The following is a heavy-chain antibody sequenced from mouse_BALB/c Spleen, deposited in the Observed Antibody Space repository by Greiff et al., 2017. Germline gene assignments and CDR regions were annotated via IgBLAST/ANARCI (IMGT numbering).Heavy chain of an antibody. J-gene: IGHJ4*01. CDR3: ARGGYGYEGAMDD. D-gene: IGHD1-2*01. CDR2: ISYSGST. CDR1: GYSITSDYA. V-gene: IGHV3-2*02. Sequence: VQLQQSGPGLVKPSQSLSLTCTVTGYSITSDYAWNWIRQFPGNKLEWMGYISYSGSTSYNPSLKSRISITRDTSKNQFFLQLNSVTTEDTATYYCARGGYGYEGAMDDWGQGTSVTVSS.